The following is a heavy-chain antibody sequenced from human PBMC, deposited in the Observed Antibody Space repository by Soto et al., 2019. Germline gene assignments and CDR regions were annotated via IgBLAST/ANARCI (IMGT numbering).Heavy chain of an antibody. J-gene: IGHJ6*01. Sequence: QVQLQESGPGLVKPSQTLSLTCSVSGGSIRSGDYYWNWIRQPPGKGLEWIEYIYYSGSTYYNPSLKRRVTITVDTSKKQFSRKLSSVTAAGTAVYYCASASPVVTDVWGQRTTVTVSS. V-gene: IGHV4-30-4*01. CDR3: ASASPVVTDV. D-gene: IGHD5-18*01. CDR2: IYYSGST. CDR1: GGSIRSGDYY.